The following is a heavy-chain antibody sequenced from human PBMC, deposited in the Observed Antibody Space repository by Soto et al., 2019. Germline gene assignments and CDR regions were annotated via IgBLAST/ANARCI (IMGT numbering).Heavy chain of an antibody. Sequence: LRLSCAASGFTFNNAWMTWVRQAPGKGLEWIGLIKSKVDGGTTHYAAPVKGRFTISRDDSKKILCLQMNSLKSEDTGIYFCTTVGYCTSTACYAFDTWGQGTLVTVSS. CDR1: GFTFNNAW. J-gene: IGHJ4*02. CDR3: TTVGYCTSTACYAFDT. CDR2: IKSKVDGGTT. V-gene: IGHV3-15*01. D-gene: IGHD2-2*01.